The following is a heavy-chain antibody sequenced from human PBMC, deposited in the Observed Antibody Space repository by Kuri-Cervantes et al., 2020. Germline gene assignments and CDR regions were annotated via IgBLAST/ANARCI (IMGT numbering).Heavy chain of an antibody. CDR2: ISYSGST. CDR3: ARGPVVYEFDP. CDR1: GGSFSGYY. D-gene: IGHD2-8*01. Sequence: LSCAVHGGSFSGYYWSWIRQPPGKGLEWIGYISYSGSTNYNPSLKSRVTISVDTSKNQFSLKLSSVTAADTAVYYCARGPVVYEFDPWGQGTLVTVSS. V-gene: IGHV4-59*01. J-gene: IGHJ5*02.